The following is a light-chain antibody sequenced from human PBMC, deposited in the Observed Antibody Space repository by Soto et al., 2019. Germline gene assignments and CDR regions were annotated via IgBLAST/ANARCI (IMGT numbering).Light chain of an antibody. CDR1: QSISGS. CDR3: QQYKDWPPMYT. Sequence: EIVMTQSPATLSLSPGERATLSCRASQSISGSLGWYQQKPGQAPRLLIYGASGRAAGVPARFSGSGSGTEFTLTSSSLQSEDFAVYYCQQYKDWPPMYTFGQGTKLEIK. CDR2: GAS. V-gene: IGKV3-15*01. J-gene: IGKJ2*01.